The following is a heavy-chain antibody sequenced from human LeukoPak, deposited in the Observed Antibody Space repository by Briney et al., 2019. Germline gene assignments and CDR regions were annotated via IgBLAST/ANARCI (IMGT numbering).Heavy chain of an antibody. CDR3: ARDYYGSGSLFS. CDR1: GGSISSYY. J-gene: IGHJ5*02. D-gene: IGHD3-10*01. Sequence: SETLSLTCTVSGGSISSYYWSWIRQPPGKGVEWIGYIYYSGSTNYNPSLKSRVTISVDTSKNQFSLKLSSVTAADTAVYYCARDYYGSGSLFSWGQGTLVTVSS. V-gene: IGHV4-59*01. CDR2: IYYSGST.